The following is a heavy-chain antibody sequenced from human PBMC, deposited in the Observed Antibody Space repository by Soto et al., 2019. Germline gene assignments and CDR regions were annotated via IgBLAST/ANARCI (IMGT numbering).Heavy chain of an antibody. Sequence: SETLSLTCAVYGGSFSGYYWSWIHQPPGKGLEWIGEINHSGSTNYNPSLKSRVTISVDTSKNQFSLKLSSVTAADTAVYYCARGRWNSSSSRPPFGYWGQGTLVTVSS. CDR2: INHSGST. D-gene: IGHD6-6*01. V-gene: IGHV4-34*01. J-gene: IGHJ4*02. CDR3: ARGRWNSSSSRPPFGY. CDR1: GGSFSGYY.